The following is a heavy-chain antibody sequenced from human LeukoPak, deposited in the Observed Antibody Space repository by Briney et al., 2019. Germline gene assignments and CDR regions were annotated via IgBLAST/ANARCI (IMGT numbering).Heavy chain of an antibody. CDR3: VGGRTARYYDH. D-gene: IGHD3-16*01. J-gene: IGHJ4*02. CDR2: FYHNGGP. V-gene: IGHV4-4*09. CDR1: GTAISSYF. Sequence: SSETLSLTCSISGTAISSYFWTWIRQSPAKGLEWLGFFYHNGGPKYNPSLRSRVTISVDSSQRKVSLQVTSVTAADKAIYYCVGGRTARYYDHWGQGTLVAASP.